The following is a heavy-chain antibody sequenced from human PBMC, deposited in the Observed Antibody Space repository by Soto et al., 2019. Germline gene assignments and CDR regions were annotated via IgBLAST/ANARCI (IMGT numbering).Heavy chain of an antibody. CDR3: ASFSSAGVSWYFDL. D-gene: IGHD3-10*01. CDR1: GGSMSSYY. CDR2: IYYSGTT. J-gene: IGHJ2*01. Sequence: QVQLQESGPGLVKPSETLSLTCTVSGGSMSSYYWTWIRQPPGKGLEWIGYIYYSGTTNYNPSLKSRVAISVDTSTNQFALKLSSVTAADTAVYYCASFSSAGVSWYFDLWGRGTLVTVSS. V-gene: IGHV4-59*01.